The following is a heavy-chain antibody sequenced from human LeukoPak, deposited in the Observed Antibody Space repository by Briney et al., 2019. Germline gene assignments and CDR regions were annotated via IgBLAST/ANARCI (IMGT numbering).Heavy chain of an antibody. CDR3: ARDRMGAKNFDY. D-gene: IGHD1-26*01. J-gene: IGHJ4*02. Sequence: PSETLSLTCTVSGYSIGSGYYWGWIRQPPGKGLEWIGSIYHSGSTYYNPSLKSRVTISVDTSKNQFSLKLSSVTAADTAVYYCARDRMGAKNFDYWGQGTLVTVSS. CDR1: GYSIGSGYY. CDR2: IYHSGST. V-gene: IGHV4-38-2*02.